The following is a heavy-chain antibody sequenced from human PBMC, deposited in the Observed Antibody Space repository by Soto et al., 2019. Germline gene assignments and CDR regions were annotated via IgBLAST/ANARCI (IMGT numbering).Heavy chain of an antibody. CDR1: GFTFSSYS. CDR2: ISSSSSYI. V-gene: IGHV3-21*01. Sequence: PVGSLRLSCAASGFTFSSYSMNWVRQAPGKGLEWVSSISSSSSYIYYADSVKGRFTISRDNAKNSLYLQMNSLRAEDTAVYYCARDIDSSGYPPFDYWGQGTLVTVSS. J-gene: IGHJ4*02. D-gene: IGHD3-22*01. CDR3: ARDIDSSGYPPFDY.